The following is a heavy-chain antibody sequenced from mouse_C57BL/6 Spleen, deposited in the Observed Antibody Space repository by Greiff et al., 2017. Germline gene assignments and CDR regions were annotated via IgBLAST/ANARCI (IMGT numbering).Heavy chain of an antibody. J-gene: IGHJ1*03. CDR2: IYPGDGDT. D-gene: IGHD1-1*01. CDR3: ARDGYGSRDWYFDV. CDR1: GYAFSSSW. V-gene: IGHV1-82*01. Sequence: VKLMESGPELVKPGASVKISCKASGYAFSSSWMNWVKQRPGKGLEWIGRIYPGDGDTNYNGKFKGKATLTADKSSSTAYMQLSSLTSEDSAVYFCARDGYGSRDWYFDVWGTGTTVTVSS.